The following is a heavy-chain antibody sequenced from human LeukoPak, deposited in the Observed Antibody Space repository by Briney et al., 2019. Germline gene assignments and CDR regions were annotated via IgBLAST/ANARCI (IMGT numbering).Heavy chain of an antibody. V-gene: IGHV3-30*18. CDR3: AKGVGSSRAFDY. D-gene: IGHD6-13*01. CDR2: ISYDGSNK. Sequence: GGSLRLSCAASGFTFSSYGIHWVSQAPGKGLEWVAVISYDGSNKYYADSVKGRFTISRDNSKNTLYLRMNSLRAEDTAVYYCAKGVGSSRAFDYWGQGTLVTVSS. CDR1: GFTFSSYG. J-gene: IGHJ4*02.